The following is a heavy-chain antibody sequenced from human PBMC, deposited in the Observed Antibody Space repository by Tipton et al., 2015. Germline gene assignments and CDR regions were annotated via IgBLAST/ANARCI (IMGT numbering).Heavy chain of an antibody. V-gene: IGHV3-11*01. Sequence: SLRLSCAASGFTFTDYYMAWIRQAPGMGLEWISYISGSGATIYLADSVKGRFTISRDNANNSLFLQMNSLRAEDTAVYYCVSLEADFWGQGALVTVSS. J-gene: IGHJ4*02. CDR2: ISGSGATI. D-gene: IGHD6-25*01. CDR1: GFTFTDYY. CDR3: VSLEADF.